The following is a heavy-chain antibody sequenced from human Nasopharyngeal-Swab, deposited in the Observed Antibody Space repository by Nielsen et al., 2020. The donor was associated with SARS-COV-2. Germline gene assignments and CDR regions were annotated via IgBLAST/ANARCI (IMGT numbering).Heavy chain of an antibody. J-gene: IGHJ4*02. V-gene: IGHV4-31*03. D-gene: IGHD4-17*01. CDR2: IYYSGST. CDR3: ARYGDYVGGDY. CDR1: GGSISSGGYY. Sequence: SETRSLTYTVSGGSISSGGYYWSWIRQHPGKGLEWIGYIYYSGSTYYNPSLKSRVTISVDTSKNQFSLKLSSVTAADTAVYYCARYGDYVGGDYWGQGTLVTVSS.